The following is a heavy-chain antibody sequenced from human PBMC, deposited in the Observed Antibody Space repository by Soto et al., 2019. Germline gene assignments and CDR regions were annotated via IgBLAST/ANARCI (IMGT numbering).Heavy chain of an antibody. J-gene: IGHJ6*02. CDR1: GFTFLSYG. V-gene: IGHV3-23*01. D-gene: IGHD3-3*01. CDR3: AEDSAYDFSQNPSYHYGMDV. CDR2: ISGSSGIT. Sequence: PGGSLRLSCAASGFTFLSYGMSWVRQAPGRGLESVSAISGSSGITDYADSVKGRFTISRDKAKNTMYLQMKSLRAEDAAVYYCAEDSAYDFSQNPSYHYGMDVWGQGTTVTVSS.